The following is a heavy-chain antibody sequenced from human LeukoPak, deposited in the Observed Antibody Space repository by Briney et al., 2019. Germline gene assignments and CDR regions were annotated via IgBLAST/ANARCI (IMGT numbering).Heavy chain of an antibody. J-gene: IGHJ3*02. Sequence: GGSLRLSCAASGFTFSSYWMSWVRQAPGKGLEWVANIKQDGSEKYYVDSVKGRFTISRDNAQNSLYLQMNSLRAEDTAVYYCARDLRYFDWFPSPDAFDIWGQGTMVTVSS. D-gene: IGHD3-9*01. V-gene: IGHV3-7*01. CDR3: ARDLRYFDWFPSPDAFDI. CDR1: GFTFSSYW. CDR2: IKQDGSEK.